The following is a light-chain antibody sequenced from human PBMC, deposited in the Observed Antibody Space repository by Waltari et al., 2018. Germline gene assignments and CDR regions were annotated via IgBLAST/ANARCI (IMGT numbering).Light chain of an antibody. CDR3: QHYVRLPAT. Sequence: EIVLTQSPGTLSLSPGERDTLSCRASQSVSRTLAWYQQKPGQAPNLLIYGASIRATGIPDRFTGSGSGTDFSLTISSLEPEDFAIYFCQHYVRLPATFGQGTKVEIK. J-gene: IGKJ1*01. V-gene: IGKV3-20*01. CDR1: QSVSRT. CDR2: GAS.